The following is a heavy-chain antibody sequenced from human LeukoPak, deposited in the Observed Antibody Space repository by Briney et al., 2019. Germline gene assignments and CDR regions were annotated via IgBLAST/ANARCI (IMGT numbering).Heavy chain of an antibody. CDR2: IYYSGST. J-gene: IGHJ4*02. Sequence: SETLSLTCTVSGGSISSGDYYWSWIRQPPGKGLEWIGYIYYSGSTNYNPSLKSRVTISVDTSKNQFSLKLSSVTAADTAVYYCARAPTIPGSSWHQQWLVVGFDYWGQGTLVTVSS. CDR3: ARAPTIPGSSWHQQWLVVGFDY. D-gene: IGHD6-19*01. V-gene: IGHV4-61*08. CDR1: GGSISSGDYY.